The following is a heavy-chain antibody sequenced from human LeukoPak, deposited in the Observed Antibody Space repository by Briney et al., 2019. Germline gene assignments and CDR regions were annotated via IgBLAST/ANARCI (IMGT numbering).Heavy chain of an antibody. CDR2: ISAYNGNT. D-gene: IGHD3-22*01. CDR1: GYTFTGYY. J-gene: IGHJ4*02. V-gene: IGHV1-18*04. Sequence: ASVKVSCKASGYTFTGYYMHWVRQAPGQGLEWMGWISAYNGNTNYAQKLQGRVTMTTDTSTSTAYMELRSLRSDDTAVYYCARDYYDSSGYLLFDYWGQGTLVTVSS. CDR3: ARDYYDSSGYLLFDY.